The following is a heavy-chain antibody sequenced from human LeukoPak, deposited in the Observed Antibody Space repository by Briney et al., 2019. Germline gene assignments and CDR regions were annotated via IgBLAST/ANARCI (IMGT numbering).Heavy chain of an antibody. CDR1: GYTFTVYY. J-gene: IGHJ3*02. D-gene: IGHD6-13*01. CDR3: ASDIAAAPDAFDI. CDR2: INPNSGGT. V-gene: IGHV1-2*02. Sequence: VASVTVSFKASGYTFTVYYMHWVRQAPGQGLEGVGWINPNSGGTNYAQKFQGRVTMTRDTSISTAYMELSRLRSDDTAVYYCASDIAAAPDAFDIWGQGTMVTVSS.